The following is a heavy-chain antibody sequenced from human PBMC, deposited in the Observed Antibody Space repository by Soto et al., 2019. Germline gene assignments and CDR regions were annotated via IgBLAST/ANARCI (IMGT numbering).Heavy chain of an antibody. V-gene: IGHV3-15*01. J-gene: IGHJ6*02. CDR3: TRDIVVVPAAKDYYYYGMDV. CDR1: GFTFSNAW. CDR2: IKSKTDGGTT. Sequence: GGSLRLSCAASGFTFSNAWMSWVRQAPGKGLEWVGRIKSKTDGGTTDYAAPVKGRFTISRDDSKNTLYLQMNSLKTEDTAVYYCTRDIVVVPAAKDYYYYGMDVWGQGTTVTV. D-gene: IGHD2-2*01.